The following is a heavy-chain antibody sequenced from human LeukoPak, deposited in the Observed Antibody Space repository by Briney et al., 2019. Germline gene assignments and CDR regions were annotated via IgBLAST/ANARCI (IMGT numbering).Heavy chain of an antibody. CDR3: ARQAPWYQLLSSYMDV. D-gene: IGHD2-2*01. V-gene: IGHV1-18*01. J-gene: IGHJ6*03. CDR1: GYTFTSYG. Sequence: ASVKVSCKASGYTFTSYGISWVRQAPGQGLERMGWISAYNGNTNYAQKLQGRVTMTTDTSTSTAYMELRSLRSDDTAVYYCARQAPWYQLLSSYMDVWGKGTTVTVSS. CDR2: ISAYNGNT.